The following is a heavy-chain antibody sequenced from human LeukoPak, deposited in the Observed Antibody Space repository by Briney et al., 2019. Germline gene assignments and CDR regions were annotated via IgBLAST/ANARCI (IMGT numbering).Heavy chain of an antibody. CDR1: GFTFSSYW. J-gene: IGHJ4*01. CDR2: IRQDGSEK. D-gene: IGHD1-26*01. V-gene: IGHV3-7*01. Sequence: PGGSLRLSCAASGFTFSSYWMSWVRQAPGKGLEWVANIRQDGSEKYYVDSVKGRFTISRDTAKNTLYLQMNSLRADDTAVYYCARGYSGSYRIDYWGHGTLVTVSS. CDR3: ARGYSGSYRIDY.